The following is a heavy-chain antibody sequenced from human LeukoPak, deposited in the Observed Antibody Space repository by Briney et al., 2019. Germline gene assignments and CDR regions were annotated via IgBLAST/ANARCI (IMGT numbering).Heavy chain of an antibody. CDR1: GGSISSYY. V-gene: IGHV4-59*01. D-gene: IGHD6-19*01. CDR3: ARDSGSGTYY. CDR2: IYYSGST. Sequence: SETMSLTCTVSGGSISSYYWSWIRQPPGKGLEWIGHIYYSGSTNYNPSLKSRVTISIDTSKNQFSLNLSSVTAADTAVYYCARDSGSGTYYWGQGTLVTVSS. J-gene: IGHJ4*02.